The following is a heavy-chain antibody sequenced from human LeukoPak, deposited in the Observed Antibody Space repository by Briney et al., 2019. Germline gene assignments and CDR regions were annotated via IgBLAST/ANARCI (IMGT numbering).Heavy chain of an antibody. CDR3: ARDWGIQQWPPSYFDH. D-gene: IGHD5-18*01. V-gene: IGHV1-46*01. CDR1: GYTFSDYY. Sequence: GASVKVSCKGSGYTFSDYYVHWVRQAPGQGLEWMGIVDPSGGSTTYAQKFRDRVTMTRDTSTNTVYMELSSLRSEDTAVCYCARDWGIQQWPPSYFDHWGQGTLVTVSS. J-gene: IGHJ4*02. CDR2: VDPSGGST.